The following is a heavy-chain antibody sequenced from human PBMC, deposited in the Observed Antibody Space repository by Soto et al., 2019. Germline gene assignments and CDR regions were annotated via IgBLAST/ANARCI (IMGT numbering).Heavy chain of an antibody. Sequence: SETLSLTCAVYGGSFSGYYWSWIRQPPGKGLEWIGEINHSGSTNYNPSLKSRVTISVDTSKNQFSLKLSSVTAADTAVYYCARSPRILGYCSSTSCYGYYYYYYYMDVWGKGTTVTVSS. D-gene: IGHD2-2*01. J-gene: IGHJ6*03. V-gene: IGHV4-34*01. CDR1: GGSFSGYY. CDR3: ARSPRILGYCSSTSCYGYYYYYYYMDV. CDR2: INHSGST.